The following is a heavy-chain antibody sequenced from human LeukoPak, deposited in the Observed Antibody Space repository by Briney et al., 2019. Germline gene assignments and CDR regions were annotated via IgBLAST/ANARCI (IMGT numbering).Heavy chain of an antibody. CDR2: IYPGDSNT. CDR1: GYSFTYYW. CDR3: ARQDGSGIYYFDY. V-gene: IGHV5-51*01. Sequence: GESLKISCKGSGYSFTYYWIGWVRQMPGKGLEWMGIIYPGDSNTRYSPPFQGQVTISADKSISTAYLQWGSLKASDTAMYYCARQDGSGIYYFDYWGQGTLVTVSS. D-gene: IGHD3-10*01. J-gene: IGHJ4*02.